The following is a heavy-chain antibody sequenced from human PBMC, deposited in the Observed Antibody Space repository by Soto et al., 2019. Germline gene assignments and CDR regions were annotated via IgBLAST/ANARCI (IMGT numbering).Heavy chain of an antibody. CDR2: TYYRSKWYN. CDR1: GDSVSSNSAA. Sequence: PSQTLSLTCAISGDSVSSNSAAWNWIRQSPSRGLEWLGRTYYRSKWYNDYAVSVKSRITINPDTSKNQFSLQLNSVTPEDTAVYYCARNECSGGSCYSGYYYYYYGMDVWGQGTTVTVSS. V-gene: IGHV6-1*01. D-gene: IGHD2-15*01. CDR3: ARNECSGGSCYSGYYYYYYGMDV. J-gene: IGHJ6*02.